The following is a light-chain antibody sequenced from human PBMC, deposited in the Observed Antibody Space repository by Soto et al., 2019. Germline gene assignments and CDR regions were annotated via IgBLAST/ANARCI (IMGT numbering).Light chain of an antibody. CDR1: TSISIY. V-gene: IGKV1-39*01. CDR2: GAS. J-gene: IGKJ5*01. Sequence: DIQMTQYPSSLSASVGDRVNITCRASTSISIYLNWYQLNPGKAPNILMYGASYLKSAGPTSISSSSACTDFTLTIISRQPEDFAVVYYQQTYTTPEVTFGQGTRLEIK. CDR3: QQTYTTPEVT.